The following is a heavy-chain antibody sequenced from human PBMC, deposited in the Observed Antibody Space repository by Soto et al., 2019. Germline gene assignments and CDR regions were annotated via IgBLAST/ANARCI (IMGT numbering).Heavy chain of an antibody. D-gene: IGHD3-10*01. Sequence: PGGSLRLSCAASGFTFSNAWMNWVRQAPGKGLEWVGRIKSKTDGGTTDYAAPVKGRFTISRDDSKNTLYLQMNSLKTEDTAVYYCTTDRRWLWFGSFGAELPIDYWGQGTLVTVSS. V-gene: IGHV3-15*07. CDR3: TTDRRWLWFGSFGAELPIDY. CDR2: IKSKTDGGTT. J-gene: IGHJ4*02. CDR1: GFTFSNAW.